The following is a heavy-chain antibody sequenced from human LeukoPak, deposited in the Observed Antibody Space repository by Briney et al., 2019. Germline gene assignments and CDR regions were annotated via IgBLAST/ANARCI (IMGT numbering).Heavy chain of an antibody. D-gene: IGHD3-9*01. CDR3: ARDWLFPDAFDI. CDR1: GFTFSSYA. Sequence: PGRSLRLSCAASGFTFSSYAMHWVRQAPGKGLEWVAVISYDGSNKYYADSVKGRCTISRDNSKNTLYLQMNSLRAEDTAVYYCARDWLFPDAFDIWGQGTVVTVSS. CDR2: ISYDGSNK. J-gene: IGHJ3*02. V-gene: IGHV3-30-3*01.